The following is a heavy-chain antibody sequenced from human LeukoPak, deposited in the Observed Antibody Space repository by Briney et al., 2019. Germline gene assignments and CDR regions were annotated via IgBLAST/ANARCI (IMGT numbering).Heavy chain of an antibody. CDR3: PRGGPAYCGADCYDFDY. J-gene: IGHJ4*02. V-gene: IGHV3-20*04. D-gene: IGHD2-21*02. CDR1: VFNLKDYG. CDR2: INGSAGRT. Sequence: GGPLRLSCVVSVFNLKDYGMCCVRHGPGQGLEWVSSINGSAGRTGYADSVKRRFTISRDNAKNSHYLQMNSLRAEDTAFYYCPRGGPAYCGADCYDFDYWGQGSLVTVSS.